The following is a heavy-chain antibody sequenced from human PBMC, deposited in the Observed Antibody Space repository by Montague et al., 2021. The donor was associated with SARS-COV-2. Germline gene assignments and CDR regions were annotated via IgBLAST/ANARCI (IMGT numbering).Heavy chain of an antibody. CDR2: IYYSGST. Sequence: SETLSLTCTVSGGSISSSSYYWGWHRQPPGKGLEWNGSIYYSGSTYYNPSLKSRVTISVDTSKNQFSLKLSSVTAADTAVYYCARVGRQQLVRLSGMDVWGQGTTVTVSS. V-gene: IGHV4-39*07. CDR3: ARVGRQQLVRLSGMDV. CDR1: GGSISSSSYY. J-gene: IGHJ6*02. D-gene: IGHD6-13*01.